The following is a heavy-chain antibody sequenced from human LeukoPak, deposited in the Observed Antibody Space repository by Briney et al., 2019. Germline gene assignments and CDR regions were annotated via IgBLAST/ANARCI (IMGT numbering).Heavy chain of an antibody. J-gene: IGHJ4*02. V-gene: IGHV3-30-3*01. D-gene: IGHD2-2*01. CDR3: ARDLYCSSTGCFPE. Sequence: PGRSLRLSCAASGFTFSSYAMHWVRQAPGKGLEWVAVISYDGSNKYYADSVKGRFTISRDNSKNTLYLQMNSLRAEDTAVYYCARDLYCSSTGCFPEWGQGTLVTVSS. CDR1: GFTFSSYA. CDR2: ISYDGSNK.